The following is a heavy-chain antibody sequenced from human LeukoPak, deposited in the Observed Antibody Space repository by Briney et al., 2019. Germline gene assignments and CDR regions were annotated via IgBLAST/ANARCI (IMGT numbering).Heavy chain of an antibody. V-gene: IGHV4-39*07. CDR3: AVGVVVPTNFDY. J-gene: IGHJ4*02. D-gene: IGHD5-12*01. CDR1: GGSISSYY. CDR2: IYYSGST. Sequence: PSETLSLTCTVSGGSISSYYWGWIRQPPGKGLEWIGSIYYSGSTYYNPSLKSRVTISVDTSKNQFSLKLSSVTAADTAVYYCAVGVVVPTNFDYWGQGTLVTVSS.